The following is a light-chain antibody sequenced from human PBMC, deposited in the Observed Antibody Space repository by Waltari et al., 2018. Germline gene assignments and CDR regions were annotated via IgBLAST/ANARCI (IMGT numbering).Light chain of an antibody. V-gene: IGKV1-9*01. CDR1: QGINNY. Sequence: IQLTQSPSSLSASVGDRVTITCRVSQGINNYLAWYQQKPGKAPKLLIYAATTLQSGVPSIFSGSGSGTEFTLTISSLQPEDFATYYWQQLNSYQWTFGQGTKVEIK. CDR2: AAT. CDR3: QQLNSYQWT. J-gene: IGKJ1*01.